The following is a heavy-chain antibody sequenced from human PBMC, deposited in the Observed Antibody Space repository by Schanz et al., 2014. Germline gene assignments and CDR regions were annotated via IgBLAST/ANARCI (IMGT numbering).Heavy chain of an antibody. CDR2: IYYSGSS. CDR1: GGSIRSYF. J-gene: IGHJ4*02. CDR3: ARANYRRKINFDY. D-gene: IGHD3-10*01. Sequence: QVQLQESGPGLLKPSETLSLTCTVSGGSIRSYFWSWIRQPPGKGLEWIGYIYYSGSSDYNPSLKSRVTISVDTSKSQFSLKLSSVTAADTAVYYCARANYRRKINFDYWGRGTLVTVSS. V-gene: IGHV4-59*01.